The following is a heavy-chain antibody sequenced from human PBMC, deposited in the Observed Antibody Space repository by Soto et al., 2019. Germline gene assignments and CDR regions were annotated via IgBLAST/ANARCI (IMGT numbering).Heavy chain of an antibody. CDR3: ASQSTTFDY. CDR2: INHSGST. D-gene: IGHD2-2*01. CDR1: CGKFIDFC. J-gene: IGHJ4*02. Sequence: AVLCGKFIDFCWRWISQPPGKGLEWIGEINHSGSTNSNPSLKSRVTISVDTSKNQFSLKLSSVTAEVTAIYCCASQSTTFDYWGKGTLVTVSS. V-gene: IGHV4-34*08.